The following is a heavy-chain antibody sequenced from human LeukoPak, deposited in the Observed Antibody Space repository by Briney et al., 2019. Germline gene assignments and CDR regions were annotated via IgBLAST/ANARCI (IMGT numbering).Heavy chain of an antibody. Sequence: SETLCLTCTVSGGSISSGSYYWSWIRQPAGKGLEWIGRIYTSGSTNYNPSLKSRVTISVDTSKNQFSLKLSSVTAADTAVYYCARGLGFDYWGQGTLVTVSS. CDR1: GGSISSGSYY. CDR2: IYTSGST. J-gene: IGHJ4*02. V-gene: IGHV4-61*02. CDR3: ARGLGFDY. D-gene: IGHD7-27*01.